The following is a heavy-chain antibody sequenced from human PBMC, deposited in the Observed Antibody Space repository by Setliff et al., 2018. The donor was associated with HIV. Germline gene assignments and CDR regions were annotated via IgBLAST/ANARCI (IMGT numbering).Heavy chain of an antibody. V-gene: IGHV3-48*03. CDR3: AKDRSGSYSFARD. CDR2: ISSSGSTI. Sequence: PGGSLRLSCAASGFTFGSYEMNWVRQAPGKGLEWVSYISSSGSTIYYADSVKGRFTVSRDNAKNSLYLQMNSLRTEDTAVYYCAKDRSGSYSFARDWGQGTLVTVSS. D-gene: IGHD1-26*01. J-gene: IGHJ4*02. CDR1: GFTFGSYE.